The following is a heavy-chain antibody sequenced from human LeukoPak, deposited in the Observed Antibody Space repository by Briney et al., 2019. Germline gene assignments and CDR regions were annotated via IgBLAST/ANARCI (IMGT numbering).Heavy chain of an antibody. D-gene: IGHD2-15*01. Sequence: GGSLRLSCAASGFTFSSYSMNWVRQAPGKGLEWVSSISSSSSYIYYADSVKGRFTISRDNAKNSLYLQMNSLRAEDTAVYYCARDDGVDPYFDCWGQGTLVTVSS. CDR1: GFTFSSYS. CDR3: ARDDGVDPYFDC. J-gene: IGHJ4*02. CDR2: ISSSSSYI. V-gene: IGHV3-21*01.